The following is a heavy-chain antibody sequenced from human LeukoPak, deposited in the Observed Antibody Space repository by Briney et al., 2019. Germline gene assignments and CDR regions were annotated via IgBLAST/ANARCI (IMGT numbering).Heavy chain of an antibody. CDR1: GFTFDDYA. Sequence: PGGSLRLSCATSGFTFDDYAMHWVRQAPGKGLEWVSGISWNSGSIGYADSVKGRFTISRDNAKNSLHLQMNSLRAEDTAVYYCASPMVRGVITGNWGQGTLVTVSS. J-gene: IGHJ4*02. D-gene: IGHD3-10*01. CDR3: ASPMVRGVITGN. CDR2: ISWNSGSI. V-gene: IGHV3-9*01.